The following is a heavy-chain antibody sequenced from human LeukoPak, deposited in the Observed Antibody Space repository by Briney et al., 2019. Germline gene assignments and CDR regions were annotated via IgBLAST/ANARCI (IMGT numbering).Heavy chain of an antibody. Sequence: SVKVSCKASGGTFSSYAISWVRQAPGRGLEWMGGIIPIFGTANYAQKFQGRVTITADESTSTAYMELSSLRSEDTAVYYCASKEDYYGSGSYYWIDYWGQGTLVTVSS. CDR3: ASKEDYYGSGSYYWIDY. V-gene: IGHV1-69*13. CDR1: GGTFSSYA. CDR2: IIPIFGTA. D-gene: IGHD3-10*01. J-gene: IGHJ4*02.